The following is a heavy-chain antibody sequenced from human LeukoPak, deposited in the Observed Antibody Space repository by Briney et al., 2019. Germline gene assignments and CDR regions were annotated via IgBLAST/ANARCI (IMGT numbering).Heavy chain of an antibody. D-gene: IGHD2-8*01. CDR3: VRQIIVPGTSQLRTFDA. V-gene: IGHV5-51*01. J-gene: IGHJ4*02. CDR1: GYKFTSYW. Sequence: KAGESLKISCKASGYKFTSYWIAWVRQMPGHGLEWMGSLYPLDFDKTYSPSFRGQVTMSADRSINTAYLQWSSLKASDTALYYCVRQIIVPGTSQLRTFDAWGQGTQVSVSS. CDR2: LYPLDFDK.